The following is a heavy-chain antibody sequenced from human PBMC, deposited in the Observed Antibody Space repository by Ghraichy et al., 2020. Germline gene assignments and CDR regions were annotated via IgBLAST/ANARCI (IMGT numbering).Heavy chain of an antibody. D-gene: IGHD1-26*01. CDR1: GFTFSSYS. Sequence: GESLNISCAASGFTFSSYSMNWVRQAPGKGLEWVSSISSSSSYIYYADSVKGRFTISRDNAKNSLYLQMNSLRAEDTAVYYCASWVRDVIGAQEWELHYWGQGTLVTVSS. V-gene: IGHV3-21*01. J-gene: IGHJ4*02. CDR2: ISSSSSYI. CDR3: ASWVRDVIGAQEWELHY.